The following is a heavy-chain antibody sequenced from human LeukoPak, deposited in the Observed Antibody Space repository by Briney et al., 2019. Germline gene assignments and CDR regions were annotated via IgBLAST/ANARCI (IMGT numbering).Heavy chain of an antibody. Sequence: PSETLSLTCTVSGGSISSSSYDWGWIRQPPGKGLVWIGSIYYSGSTYYNPSLKSRVTISVDTSNNHFSLKLSSVTAAYTAVYYCARHVAIFGVVISWFDPWGQGTLVTVSS. J-gene: IGHJ5*02. CDR2: IYYSGST. D-gene: IGHD3-3*01. CDR1: GGSISSSSYD. V-gene: IGHV4-39*01. CDR3: ARHVAIFGVVISWFDP.